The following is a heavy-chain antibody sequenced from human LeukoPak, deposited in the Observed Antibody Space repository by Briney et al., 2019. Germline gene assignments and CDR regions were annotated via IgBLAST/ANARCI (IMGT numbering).Heavy chain of an antibody. D-gene: IGHD6-13*01. V-gene: IGHV4-31*03. Sequence: SETLSLTCTVSGGSISSGGYYWSWIRQHPGKGLEWIGYIYYSGSTYYNPSLKSRVTISVDTSKNQFSLKLSSVTAADTAVYYCARDERTAASTVSGAFDIWGQGTMVTVSS. CDR2: IYYSGST. J-gene: IGHJ3*02. CDR1: GGSISSGGYY. CDR3: ARDERTAASTVSGAFDI.